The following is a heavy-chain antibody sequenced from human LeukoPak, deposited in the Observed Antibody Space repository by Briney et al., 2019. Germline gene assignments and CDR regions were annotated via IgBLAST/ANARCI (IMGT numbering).Heavy chain of an antibody. CDR2: ISASGQTI. Sequence: GGSLRLSCAASGFSFSTYEFHWVRHAPGKGLEWVSYISASGQTIYYADSVKGRFTISRDNAKNSLYLQMNSLRAEDTAVYYCAKDLYSSSNNNWGQGTLVTVSS. J-gene: IGHJ4*02. V-gene: IGHV3-48*03. D-gene: IGHD6-13*01. CDR1: GFSFSTYE. CDR3: AKDLYSSSNNN.